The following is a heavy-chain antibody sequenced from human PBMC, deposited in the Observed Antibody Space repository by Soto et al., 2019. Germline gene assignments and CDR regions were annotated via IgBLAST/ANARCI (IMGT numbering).Heavy chain of an antibody. D-gene: IGHD1-26*01. CDR1: GGTFSSYA. Sequence: QVQLVQSGAEVKKPGSSVKVACKASGGTFSSYAISWVRQSPGQGLEWMGGIIPIFGTANYAQKFQGRVTITADKSTSTAYMELSSLRSEDTAVYYCARETRLYSGSVDWFDPWGQGTLVTVSS. CDR2: IIPIFGTA. J-gene: IGHJ5*02. CDR3: ARETRLYSGSVDWFDP. V-gene: IGHV1-69*06.